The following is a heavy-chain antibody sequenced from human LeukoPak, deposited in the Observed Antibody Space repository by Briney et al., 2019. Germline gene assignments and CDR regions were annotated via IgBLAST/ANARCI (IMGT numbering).Heavy chain of an antibody. D-gene: IGHD6-13*01. CDR2: ISSSSNYI. Sequence: GGSLRLSCAASGFTFSSYSMNWVRQAPGKGLEWVSSISSSSNYIYYADSVKGRFTISRDNAKNSLYLQMNSLRAEDTAVYYCARAPGVYDAFDIWGQGTMVTVSS. J-gene: IGHJ3*02. CDR1: GFTFSSYS. V-gene: IGHV3-21*01. CDR3: ARAPGVYDAFDI.